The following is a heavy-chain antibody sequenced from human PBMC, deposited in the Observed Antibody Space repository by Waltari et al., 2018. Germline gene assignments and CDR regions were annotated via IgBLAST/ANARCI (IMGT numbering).Heavy chain of an antibody. CDR2: IDPQDGET. CDR1: GYTFTDYY. CDR3: ARDQPDYGSGSYYYGMDV. J-gene: IGHJ6*02. V-gene: IGHV1-69-2*01. Sequence: EVQLVQSGAEVKKPGATVKISCKAAGYTFTDYYIHWVQQAPGKGLEWVGRIDPQDGETKYADKFQGRATITADTSIDTVYMELSSLRSEDTAVYYCARDQPDYGSGSYYYGMDVWGQGTTVTVSS. D-gene: IGHD3-10*01.